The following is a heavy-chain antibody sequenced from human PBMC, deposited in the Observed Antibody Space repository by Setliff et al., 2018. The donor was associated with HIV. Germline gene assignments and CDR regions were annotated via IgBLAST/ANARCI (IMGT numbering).Heavy chain of an antibody. CDR2: INADGSIT. Sequence: LRLSCGASGISFGNHWMYWVRQAPGKGLVWVSRINADGSITDYADSVKGRFTISRDNAKNTLYMQMNSLRAEDTAVYYCARPYTVWVYGMDVWGQGTAVTVSS. J-gene: IGHJ6*02. V-gene: IGHV3-74*01. CDR3: ARPYTVWVYGMDV. D-gene: IGHD2-8*01. CDR1: GISFGNHW.